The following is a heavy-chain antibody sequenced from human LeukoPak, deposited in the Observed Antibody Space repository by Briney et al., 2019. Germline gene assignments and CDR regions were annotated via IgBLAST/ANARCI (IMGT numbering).Heavy chain of an antibody. D-gene: IGHD3-10*01. V-gene: IGHV1-2*02. CDR1: GYSFTGYY. CDR2: INPNSGST. J-gene: IGHJ5*02. CDR3: AGVLHYYGSGNFYNVDWFDP. Sequence: ASVKVSCKASGYSFTGYYMQWVRQAPGQGIEWMGWINPNSGSTNYAQKFQGRVTMTRDRSISTAYMELTRLTSDDTAVYYCAGVLHYYGSGNFYNVDWFDPWGQGTLVTVSS.